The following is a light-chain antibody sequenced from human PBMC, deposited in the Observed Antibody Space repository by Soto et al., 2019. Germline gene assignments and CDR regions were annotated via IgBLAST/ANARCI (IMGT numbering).Light chain of an antibody. CDR3: QQYNSFPLT. V-gene: IGKV1-5*01. J-gene: IGKJ4*01. CDR2: DAS. Sequence: DIPMTQSPSTLSASVGDRVTITCRASQSISSWLTWYQQKPGEAPKVLIYDASSLGSGVPSRFSGSGSGTKFTLTISSLQPDDFATYYCQQYNSFPLTFGGGTKVEIK. CDR1: QSISSW.